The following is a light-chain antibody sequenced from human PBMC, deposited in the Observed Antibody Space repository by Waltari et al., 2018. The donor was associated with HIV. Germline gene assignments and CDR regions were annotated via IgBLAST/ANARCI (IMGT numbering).Light chain of an antibody. CDR1: QHIGSY. V-gene: IGKV1-NL1*01. J-gene: IGKJ2*01. CDR2: AAS. Sequence: DIQMTQSPSSLSASVRDGVTITCRASQHIGSYLNWYQHQLGKAPKLLLYAASRLESGFSSRFSGSGSGTDFTLTISSLQPGDFATYYCQQYYSSSITFGQGTKLEIK. CDR3: QQYYSSSIT.